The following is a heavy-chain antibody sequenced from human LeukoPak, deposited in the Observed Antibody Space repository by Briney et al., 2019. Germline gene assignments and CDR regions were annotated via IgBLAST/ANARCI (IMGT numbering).Heavy chain of an antibody. D-gene: IGHD5-12*01. CDR3: ARDWDIVATMGDY. J-gene: IGHJ4*02. Sequence: ASVKVSCKASGYTFTGYYMHWVRQAPGQGLEWMGWINAGNGNTKYSQKFLGRVTITRDTSASTAYMELSSLRSEDTAVYYCARDWDIVATMGDYWGQGTLVTVSS. V-gene: IGHV1-3*01. CDR1: GYTFTGYY. CDR2: INAGNGNT.